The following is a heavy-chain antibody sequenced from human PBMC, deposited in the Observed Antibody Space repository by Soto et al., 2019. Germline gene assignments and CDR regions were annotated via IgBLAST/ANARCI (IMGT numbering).Heavy chain of an antibody. J-gene: IGHJ6*02. Sequence: GGSLRLSCAASGFTFSSYAMHWVRQAPGKGLEWVAVISYDGSNKYYADSVKGRFTISRDNSKNTLYLQMNSLRAEDTAVYYCARDLSSYCGGDCYGMDVWGQGTTVTVSS. V-gene: IGHV3-30-3*01. CDR1: GFTFSSYA. D-gene: IGHD2-21*01. CDR3: ARDLSSYCGGDCYGMDV. CDR2: ISYDGSNK.